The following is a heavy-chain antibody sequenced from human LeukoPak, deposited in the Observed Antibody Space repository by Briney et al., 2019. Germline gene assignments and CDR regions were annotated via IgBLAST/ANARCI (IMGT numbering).Heavy chain of an antibody. CDR2: IYYSGNT. D-gene: IGHD3-22*01. J-gene: IGHJ4*02. V-gene: IGHV4-39*07. CDR1: GGSIRSTTYY. CDR3: ARAPHFFDTSGSRYYFDY. Sequence: SSETLSLTCSVSGGSIRSTTYYWGWIRQPPGKGLEWIGSIYYSGNTYYSPSLMSRVTISVDTSKNQFSLNLSSVTAADTAVYYCARAPHFFDTSGSRYYFDYWGQGALVTVSS.